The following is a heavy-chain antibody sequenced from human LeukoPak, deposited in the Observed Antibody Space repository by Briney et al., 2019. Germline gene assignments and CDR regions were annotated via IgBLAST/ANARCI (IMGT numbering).Heavy chain of an antibody. V-gene: IGHV4-59*12. CDR3: ARIGIAAAGTNDAFDI. CDR2: IYYSENT. CDR1: GGSISSYD. D-gene: IGHD6-13*01. J-gene: IGHJ3*02. Sequence: SETLSLTCTVSGGSISSYDWSWIRQPPGKGLEWIGYIYYSENTNYNPSLKSRVTISVDTSKNQFSLKLSSVTAADTAVYYCARIGIAAAGTNDAFDIWGQGTMVTVSS.